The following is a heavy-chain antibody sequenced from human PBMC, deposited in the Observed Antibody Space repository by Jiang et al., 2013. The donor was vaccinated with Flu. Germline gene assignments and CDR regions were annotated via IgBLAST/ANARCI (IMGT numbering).Heavy chain of an antibody. CDR2: ISYDGSNK. J-gene: IGHJ4*02. CDR3: ANQRSGG. V-gene: IGHV3-30*18. Sequence: VQLLESGGGVVQPGRSLRLSCAASGFTFSSYGMHWVRQAPGKGLEWVAVISYDGSNKYYADSVKGRFTISRDNSKNTLYLQMNSLRAEDTAVYYCANQRSGGWGQGTLVTVSS. CDR1: GFTFSSYG.